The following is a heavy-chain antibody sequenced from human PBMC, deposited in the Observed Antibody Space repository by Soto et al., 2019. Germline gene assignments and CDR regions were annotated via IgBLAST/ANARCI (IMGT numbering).Heavy chain of an antibody. CDR2: IWYDGSNK. D-gene: IGHD1-26*01. Sequence: GGSLRLSCAASGFTFSSYSMNWVRQAPGKGLEWVAVIWYDGSNKYYADSVKGRFTISRDNSKNTLYLQMNSLRAEDTAVYYCARDPYGGSYHFVHWGQGTXVTDPS. CDR3: ARDPYGGSYHFVH. CDR1: GFTFSSYS. J-gene: IGHJ4*02. V-gene: IGHV3-33*08.